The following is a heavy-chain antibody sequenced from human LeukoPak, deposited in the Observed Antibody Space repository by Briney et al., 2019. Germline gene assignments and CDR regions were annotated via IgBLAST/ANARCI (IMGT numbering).Heavy chain of an antibody. J-gene: IGHJ4*02. CDR1: GFIFSDYS. CDR2: IRGSRSGLGSGM. CDR3: ARDSNWGFDY. V-gene: IGHV3-48*04. Sequence: GGSLRLSCAASGFIFSDYSTNWVRQAPGKELEWISNIRGSRSGLGSGMYYADSVRGRFTISRDDAKNSLYLQMSSLRAEDTAFYYCARDSNWGFDYWGQGALVTVSS. D-gene: IGHD7-27*01.